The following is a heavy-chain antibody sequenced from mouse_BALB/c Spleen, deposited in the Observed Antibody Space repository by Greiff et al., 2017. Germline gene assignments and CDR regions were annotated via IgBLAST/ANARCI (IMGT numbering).Heavy chain of an antibody. Sequence: EVHLVESGGGLVKPGGSLKLSCAASGFTFSSYAMSWVRQTPEKRLEWVASISSGGSTYYPDSVKGRFTISRDNARNILYLQMSSLRSEDTAVYYCARKPPMIAWFAYWGQGTLVTVSA. D-gene: IGHD2-4*01. CDR3: ARKPPMIAWFAY. V-gene: IGHV5-6-5*01. J-gene: IGHJ3*01. CDR2: ISSGGST. CDR1: GFTFSSYA.